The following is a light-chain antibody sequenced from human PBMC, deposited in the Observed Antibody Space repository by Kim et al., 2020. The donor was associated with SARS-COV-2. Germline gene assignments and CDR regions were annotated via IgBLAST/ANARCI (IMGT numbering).Light chain of an antibody. CDR3: QSYDSSLSGYV. Sequence: QTVTISCTWSSANIGGGYAVHWYQQLPRTAPKLLSYASTNRPSGVPDRVSGSKSGTSASLAITGLQAEDEADYYCQSYDSSLSGYVFGSGTKLTVL. CDR1: SANIGGGYA. CDR2: AST. V-gene: IGLV1-40*01. J-gene: IGLJ1*01.